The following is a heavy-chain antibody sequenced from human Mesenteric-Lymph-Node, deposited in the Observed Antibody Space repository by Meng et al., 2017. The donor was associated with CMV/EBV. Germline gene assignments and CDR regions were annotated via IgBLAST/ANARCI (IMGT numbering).Heavy chain of an antibody. V-gene: IGHV4-61*08. CDR2: IYYSGNT. CDR3: ARDMTFNSTGYYYPWFDP. Sequence: ESLKISCTVSGVSVYSSDQYWSWIRQSPGKKLEWIGYIYYSGNTNYNPSLRSRVTISLDTSKNQFSLKLTSVTAADTGVYFCARDMTFNSTGYYYPWFDPRGQGTLVTVSS. CDR1: GVSVYSSDQY. D-gene: IGHD3-22*01. J-gene: IGHJ5*02.